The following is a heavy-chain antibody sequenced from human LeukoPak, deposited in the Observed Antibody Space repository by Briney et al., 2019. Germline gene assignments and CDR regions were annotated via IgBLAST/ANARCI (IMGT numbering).Heavy chain of an antibody. D-gene: IGHD6-13*01. J-gene: IGHJ4*02. CDR2: IWYDGSIK. Sequence: GGSLRLSCAASGFNFSTYGMHWVRRAPGKGLEWVAVIWYDGSIKNYADSVKGRFTISRDNSKNTVYLQMDSLRAEDTALYYCARGQQLVRTDWGQGTLVTVSS. V-gene: IGHV3-33*01. CDR3: ARGQQLVRTD. CDR1: GFNFSTYG.